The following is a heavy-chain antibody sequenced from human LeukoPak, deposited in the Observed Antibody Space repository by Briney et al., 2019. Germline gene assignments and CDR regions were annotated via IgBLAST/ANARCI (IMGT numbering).Heavy chain of an antibody. D-gene: IGHD3-22*01. Sequence: GGSLRLSCSASGFPFSLYWVTWVRQAPGKGLEWVANIKEDGSEKYYMDSVKGRFIISRDNAKNSLYLQMNSLRVEDTAVYYCARDGRWINYCDGSSPVWGQGTLVTVSS. CDR1: GFPFSLYW. V-gene: IGHV3-7*01. CDR2: IKEDGSEK. CDR3: ARDGRWINYCDGSSPV. J-gene: IGHJ4*02.